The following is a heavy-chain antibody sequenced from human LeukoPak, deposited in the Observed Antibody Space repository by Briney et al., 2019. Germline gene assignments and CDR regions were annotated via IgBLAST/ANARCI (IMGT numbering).Heavy chain of an antibody. Sequence: SETLSLTCTVSGGSISSSSYYWGWIRQPPGKGLEWIGSIYYSGSTYYNPSLKSRVTILVDTSKNQFSPKLSSVTAADTAVYYCARVLRYRSGGNCYSGGLGYMDVWGKGTTVTISS. CDR2: IYYSGST. V-gene: IGHV4-39*07. J-gene: IGHJ6*03. D-gene: IGHD2-15*01. CDR3: ARVLRYRSGGNCYSGGLGYMDV. CDR1: GGSISSSSYY.